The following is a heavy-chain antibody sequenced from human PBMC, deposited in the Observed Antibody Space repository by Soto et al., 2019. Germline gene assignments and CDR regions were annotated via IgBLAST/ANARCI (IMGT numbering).Heavy chain of an antibody. Sequence: GASVKVSCKASGYTFTGYYMHWVRQAPGQGLEWMGWINPNSGGTNYAQKFQGRVTMTRDTSISTAYMELSRLRSDDTAVYYCARDRGDYYDSSGYYSIYYFDYWGQGTLVTVSS. CDR1: GYTFTGYY. J-gene: IGHJ4*02. CDR3: ARDRGDYYDSSGYYSIYYFDY. V-gene: IGHV1-2*02. D-gene: IGHD3-22*01. CDR2: INPNSGGT.